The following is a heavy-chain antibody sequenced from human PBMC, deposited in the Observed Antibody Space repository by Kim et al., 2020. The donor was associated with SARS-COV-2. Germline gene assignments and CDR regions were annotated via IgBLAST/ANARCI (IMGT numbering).Heavy chain of an antibody. CDR1: GYTFTSYA. D-gene: IGHD5-12*01. CDR2: INAGNGNT. Sequence: ASVKVSCKASGYTFTSYAMHWVRQAPGQRLEWMGWINAGNGNTKYSQKFQGRVTITRDTSASTAYMELSSLRSEDTAVYYCARDRSVDGYNRYYFDYWGQGTLVTVSS. J-gene: IGHJ4*02. CDR3: ARDRSVDGYNRYYFDY. V-gene: IGHV1-3*01.